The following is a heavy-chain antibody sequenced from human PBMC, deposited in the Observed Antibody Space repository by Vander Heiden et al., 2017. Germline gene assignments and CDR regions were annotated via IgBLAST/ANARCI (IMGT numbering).Heavy chain of an antibody. CDR3: ARVRLRLGELSPAYYFDY. CDR1: GFTFSSYS. J-gene: IGHJ4*02. D-gene: IGHD3-16*02. Sequence: EVQLVESGGGLVKPGGSLRLHCAASGFTFSSYSMNWVRQAPGKGLEWVSSISSSSSYIYYADSVKGRFTISRDNAKNSLYLQMNSLRAEDTAVHYCARVRLRLGELSPAYYFDYWGQGTLVTVSS. CDR2: ISSSSSYI. V-gene: IGHV3-21*01.